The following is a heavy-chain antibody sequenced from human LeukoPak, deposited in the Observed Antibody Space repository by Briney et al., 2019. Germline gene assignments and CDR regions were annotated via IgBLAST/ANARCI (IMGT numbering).Heavy chain of an antibody. CDR1: GGSISSSSYY. CDR2: IYYSGST. CDR3: ARPDYGGNYDY. J-gene: IGHJ4*02. V-gene: IGHV4-39*01. D-gene: IGHD4-23*01. Sequence: SETLSLTCTVSGGSISSSSYYCGWIRQPPGKGLEWIGSIYYSGSTYYNPSLKIRVTISVATAKTQCSLKLSSVTAADTAVYYCARPDYGGNYDYWGKGTLVTVSS.